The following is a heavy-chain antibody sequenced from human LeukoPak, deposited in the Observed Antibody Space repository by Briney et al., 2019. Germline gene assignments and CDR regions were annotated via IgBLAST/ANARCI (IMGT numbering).Heavy chain of an antibody. D-gene: IGHD3-22*01. CDR1: GYTFSKYG. V-gene: IGHV1-8*01. Sequence: ASVKVSCKASGYTFSKYGINWVRQAPGQGLEWMGWMNPNSGNTGYAQKFQGRVTMTRNTSISTAYMELSSLRSEDTAVYYCARGGKLKYYYDSSGYFLDDAFDIWGQGTMVTVSS. CDR2: MNPNSGNT. CDR3: ARGGKLKYYYDSSGYFLDDAFDI. J-gene: IGHJ3*02.